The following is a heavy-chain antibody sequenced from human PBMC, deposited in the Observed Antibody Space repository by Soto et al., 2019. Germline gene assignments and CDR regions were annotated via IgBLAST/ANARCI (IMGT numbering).Heavy chain of an antibody. J-gene: IGHJ4*02. Sequence: GGSLRLSCVVSGFTLSTYDVTWVRQAPGKGLEWVSSISRSTITDYADSVKGRFTISRDTSKNTLYLQMNSLRAEDTAVYYCASSSPFYDFWSGYYLDSWGQGTLVTVSS. V-gene: IGHV3-48*01. CDR2: ISRSTIT. CDR1: GFTLSTYD. CDR3: ASSSPFYDFWSGYYLDS. D-gene: IGHD3-3*01.